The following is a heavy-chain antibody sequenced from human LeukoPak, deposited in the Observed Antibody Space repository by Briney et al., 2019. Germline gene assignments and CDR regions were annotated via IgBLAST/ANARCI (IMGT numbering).Heavy chain of an antibody. V-gene: IGHV3-21*01. J-gene: IGHJ5*02. D-gene: IGHD3-10*01. CDR2: ISGSSGYI. Sequence: GGSLRLSCAASGVTFSSYSMNCVREAPGEGLEWVSSISGSSGYIYYADSVRGGFTISRDNAKNSLYLQMNSLRAEDTAVYYCARCLTIEHWFDPWGQGTLVTVSS. CDR1: GVTFSSYS. CDR3: ARCLTIEHWFDP.